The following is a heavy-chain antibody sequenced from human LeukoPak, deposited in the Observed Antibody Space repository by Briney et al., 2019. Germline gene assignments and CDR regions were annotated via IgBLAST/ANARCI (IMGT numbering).Heavy chain of an antibody. CDR2: ISSSSSYI. D-gene: IGHD6-13*01. J-gene: IGHJ4*02. V-gene: IGHV3-21*01. Sequence: GGSLRLSCAASGFTFSRYWMSWVRQAPGKGLEWVSSISSSSSYIYYADSVKGRFTISRDNAKNSLYLQMNSLRAEDTAVYYCARVIGVAAAGPYWGQGTLVTVSS. CDR3: ARVIGVAAAGPY. CDR1: GFTFSRYW.